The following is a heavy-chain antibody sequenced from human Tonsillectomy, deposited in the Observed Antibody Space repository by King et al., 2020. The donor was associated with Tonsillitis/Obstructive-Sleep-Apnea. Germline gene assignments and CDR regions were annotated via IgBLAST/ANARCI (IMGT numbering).Heavy chain of an antibody. CDR1: GGSISSYY. J-gene: IGHJ2*01. D-gene: IGHD3/OR15-3a*01. CDR2: IYYSGVT. Sequence: QLQESGPGLVKPSETLSLTCTVSGGSISSYYWSWIRQPPGKGLEWIGYIYYSGVTNYNPSLKSRVTISVDTSNNQFSLKLSSVTAADTAVYYCARVDRSWNFDLWGRSTLVTVSS. CDR3: ARVDRSWNFDL. V-gene: IGHV4-59*01.